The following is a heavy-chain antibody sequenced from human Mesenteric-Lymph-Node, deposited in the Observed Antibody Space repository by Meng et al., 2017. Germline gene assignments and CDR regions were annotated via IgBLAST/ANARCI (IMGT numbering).Heavy chain of an antibody. Sequence: GESLKISCAASGFTFSNAWMSWVRQAPGKGPEWVGLIKKKGDGGTTVYAAPVKDRFTISREDSKNMLYLQMNGLKTEDTAIYYCLKFCVSNGCYAGGSYWGQGTLVTVSS. CDR2: IKKKGDGGTT. V-gene: IGHV3-15*01. J-gene: IGHJ4*02. CDR3: LKFCVSNGCYAGGSY. D-gene: IGHD2-2*01. CDR1: GFTFSNAW.